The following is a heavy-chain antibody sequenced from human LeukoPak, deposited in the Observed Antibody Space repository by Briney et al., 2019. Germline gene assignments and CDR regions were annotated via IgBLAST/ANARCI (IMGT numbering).Heavy chain of an antibody. V-gene: IGHV3-21*01. CDR1: GFTFSRYT. Sequence: PGGSLRLSCAASGFTFSRYTMNWVRQAPGKGLEWVSSISSSSSYIYYADSVKGRFTISRDNAKNSLYLQMNSLRAEDTAVYYCARVVEYCSSTSCYRHFDYWGQGTLVTVSS. D-gene: IGHD2-2*01. CDR2: ISSSSSYI. J-gene: IGHJ4*02. CDR3: ARVVEYCSSTSCYRHFDY.